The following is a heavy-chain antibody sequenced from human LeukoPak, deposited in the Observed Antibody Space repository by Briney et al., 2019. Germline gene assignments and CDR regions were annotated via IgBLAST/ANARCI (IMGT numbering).Heavy chain of an antibody. V-gene: IGHV4-34*01. CDR2: INHSGST. Sequence: PSETLSLTCAVYGGSFSGYYWSWIRQPPGKGLEWIGEINHSGSTNYNSSLKSRVTISVDTSKNQFSLKLSSVTAADTAVYYGARRGTYCSGGSCYDYWGQGTLVTVSS. D-gene: IGHD2-15*01. CDR1: GGSFSGYY. CDR3: ARRGTYCSGGSCYDY. J-gene: IGHJ4*02.